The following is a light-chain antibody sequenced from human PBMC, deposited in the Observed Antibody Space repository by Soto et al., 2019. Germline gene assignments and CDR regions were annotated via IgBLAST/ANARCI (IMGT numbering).Light chain of an antibody. V-gene: IGLV2-23*02. Sequence: QSALTQPASVSGSPGQSITISCTGTRIDVATYNLVSWYQQRPGTAPQLIIYEVTKRPSGVSTRFSGSQSGNTASLTISGLQADDEADYYCCSRVFGGGTKLTVL. J-gene: IGLJ3*02. CDR3: CSRV. CDR2: EVT. CDR1: RIDVATYNL.